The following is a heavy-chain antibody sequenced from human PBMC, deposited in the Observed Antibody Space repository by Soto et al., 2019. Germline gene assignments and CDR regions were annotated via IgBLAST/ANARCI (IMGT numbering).Heavy chain of an antibody. V-gene: IGHV3-23*01. D-gene: IGHD6-19*01. CDR1: GFTFSTYA. J-gene: IGHJ4*02. CDR3: AKCGIAVAGTDLDY. CDR2: ISGSGGST. Sequence: PGGSLRLSCAASGFTFSTYAMSWVRQAPGKGLEWVSAISGSGGSTYYADSVKGRFTISRDNSKNTLYLQMNSLRAEDTAVYYCAKCGIAVAGTDLDYWGQGTLVTVSS.